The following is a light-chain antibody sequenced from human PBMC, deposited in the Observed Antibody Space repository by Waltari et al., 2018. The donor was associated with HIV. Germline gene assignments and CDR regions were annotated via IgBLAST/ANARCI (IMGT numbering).Light chain of an antibody. CDR3: AGWDDSLSGVV. Sequence: QSGLTQPPSASGTPGPRVTISCSGSSSNIGSNYVSWYQQLPGAAPKLLMYRNNQRPSGVPDRFSGSKSGTSASLAISGLRSEDEADYYCAGWDDSLSGVVFGGGTKLTVL. CDR2: RNN. CDR1: SSNIGSNY. V-gene: IGLV1-47*01. J-gene: IGLJ3*02.